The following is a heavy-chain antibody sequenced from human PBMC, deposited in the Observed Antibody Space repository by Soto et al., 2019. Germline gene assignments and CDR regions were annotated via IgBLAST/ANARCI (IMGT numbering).Heavy chain of an antibody. Sequence: QVQLVESGGGVVQPGRSLRLSCAASGLTFSSYAMHWVRQAPGKGLEWVAVISYDGSNKYYADSVKGRFTISRDNSKNTLYLQMNSLRAEDTAVYYCARDGYYYDSSGSNFDYWGQGTLVTVSS. D-gene: IGHD3-22*01. J-gene: IGHJ4*02. CDR2: ISYDGSNK. CDR3: ARDGYYYDSSGSNFDY. V-gene: IGHV3-30-3*01. CDR1: GLTFSSYA.